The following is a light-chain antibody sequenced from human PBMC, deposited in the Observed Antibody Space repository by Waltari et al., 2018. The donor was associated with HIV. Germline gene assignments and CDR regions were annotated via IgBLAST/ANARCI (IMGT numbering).Light chain of an antibody. CDR1: QGAFYTSQQKIY. Sequence: DIVMTQSPDSLAVSLGERATLSCKPSQGAFYTSQQKIYIAWYQEKAGQPPKLLVFWASTRESGVPDRFSGSGSGTDFTLTISSLQPEDVAVYYCQQYFSHPYTFGRGTKLEIK. CDR2: WAS. J-gene: IGKJ2*01. V-gene: IGKV4-1*01. CDR3: QQYFSHPYT.